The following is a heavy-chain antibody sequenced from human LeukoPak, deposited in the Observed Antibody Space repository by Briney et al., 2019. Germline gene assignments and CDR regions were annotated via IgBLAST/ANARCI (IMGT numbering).Heavy chain of an antibody. CDR3: AKDILSEQWHDAFDI. Sequence: GGSLRLSCAASGFIVDDYAMYWVRQAPGKGLEWVSLISGDGGSTYYADPVKGRFTISRDNSKNSLFLQMNSLRTEDTALNYCAKDILSEQWHDAFDIWGQGTMVTVSS. CDR1: GFIVDDYA. J-gene: IGHJ3*02. D-gene: IGHD6-19*01. CDR2: ISGDGGST. V-gene: IGHV3-43*02.